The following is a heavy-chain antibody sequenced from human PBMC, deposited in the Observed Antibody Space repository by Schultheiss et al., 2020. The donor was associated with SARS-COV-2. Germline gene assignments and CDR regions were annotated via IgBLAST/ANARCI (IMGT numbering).Heavy chain of an antibody. J-gene: IGHJ3*02. CDR2: INHSGST. V-gene: IGHV4-34*01. D-gene: IGHD3-3*01. Sequence: SETLSLTCAVYGGSFSGYYWSWIRQPPGKGLELIGEINHSGSTNYNPSLKSRVTISVDTSKNQFSLKLSSVTAADTAVYYCARGFGAEDAFDIWGQGTMVTVSS. CDR1: GGSFSGYY. CDR3: ARGFGAEDAFDI.